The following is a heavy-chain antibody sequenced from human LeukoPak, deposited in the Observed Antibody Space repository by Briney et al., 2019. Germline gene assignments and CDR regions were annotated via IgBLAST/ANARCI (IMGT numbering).Heavy chain of an antibody. CDR2: INHSGST. D-gene: IGHD6-19*01. J-gene: IGHJ5*02. CDR1: GGSFSGYY. CDR3: ARALAVAGTGWFDP. Sequence: PSETLSLTCAVYGGSFSGYYWSWIRQPPGKGLEWIGEINHSGSTNYNPSPKSRVTISVDTSKNQFSLKLSSVTAADTAVYYCARALAVAGTGWFDPWGQGTLVTVSS. V-gene: IGHV4-34*01.